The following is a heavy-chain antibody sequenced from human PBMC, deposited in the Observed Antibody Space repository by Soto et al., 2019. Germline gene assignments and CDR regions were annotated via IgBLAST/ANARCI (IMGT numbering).Heavy chain of an antibody. CDR3: ARDEITMIVVNLDY. CDR2: ISAYNGNT. CDR1: GYTFTSYG. V-gene: IGHV1-18*01. D-gene: IGHD3-22*01. Sequence: EASVKVSCKASGYTFTSYGISWVRQAPGQGLEWMGWISAYNGNTNYAQKLQGRVTMTTDTSTSTAYMELRSLRSDDTAVYYCARDEITMIVVNLDYWGQGTLVTVSS. J-gene: IGHJ4*02.